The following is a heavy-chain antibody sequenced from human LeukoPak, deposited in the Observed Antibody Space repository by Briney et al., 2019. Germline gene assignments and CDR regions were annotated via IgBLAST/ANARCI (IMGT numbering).Heavy chain of an antibody. CDR2: IYSSGST. J-gene: IGHJ4*02. D-gene: IGHD3-16*01. CDR1: GGSISSYY. Sequence: SETLSLTCSVSGGSISSYYWSWIRQPAGKGLEWIGRIYSSGSTNYNPSLKSRVTMSVDTSKNQFSLKLSSVTAADTAVYYCAGTAYHYFDYWGQGTQVTVSS. V-gene: IGHV4-4*07. CDR3: AGTAYHYFDY.